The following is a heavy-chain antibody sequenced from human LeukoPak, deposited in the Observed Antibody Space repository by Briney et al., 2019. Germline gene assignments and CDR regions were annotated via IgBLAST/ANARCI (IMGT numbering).Heavy chain of an antibody. J-gene: IGHJ4*02. D-gene: IGHD2-15*01. CDR2: IYHSVST. CDR3: ATPGGYCSGGSCQLN. V-gene: IGHV4-34*01. CDR1: GGSFSGYY. Sequence: PSETLSLTCAVYGGSFSGYYWSWIRQPPGKGLEWIGEIYHSVSTNYNPSLKSRVTISVDTSKNQFSLKLSSVTAEDTAVYYCATPGGYCSGGSCQLNWGQGTLVTVSS.